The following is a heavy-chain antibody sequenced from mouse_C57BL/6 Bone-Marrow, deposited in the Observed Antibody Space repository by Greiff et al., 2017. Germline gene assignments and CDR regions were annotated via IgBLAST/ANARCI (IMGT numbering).Heavy chain of an antibody. CDR2: INPNYGTT. CDR3: AVYDGDSYY. D-gene: IGHD2-3*01. J-gene: IGHJ2*01. Sequence: EVQLQESGPELVKPGASVKISCKASGYSFTDYNMHWVKQSNGKSLVWIGVINPNYGTTSYNQKFKSKATLTVDQSSSTAYMQLNSLTSEYSAVYYCAVYDGDSYYWGQGTTLTVSS. V-gene: IGHV1-39*01. CDR1: GYSFTDYN.